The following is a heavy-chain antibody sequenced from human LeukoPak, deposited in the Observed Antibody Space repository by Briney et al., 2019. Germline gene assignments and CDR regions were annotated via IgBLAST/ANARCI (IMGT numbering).Heavy chain of an antibody. D-gene: IGHD3-22*01. CDR3: AREKRYYDSSAPWAFDI. CDR1: GGSISSYY. J-gene: IGHJ3*02. CDR2: IYYSGST. Sequence: SETLSLTCTVSGGSISSYYWSWIRQPPGKGLEWIGYIYYSGSTNYNPSLKSRVTISVDTSKNQFSLKLSSVTAADTAVYYCAREKRYYDSSAPWAFDIWGQGTMVTVSS. V-gene: IGHV4-59*01.